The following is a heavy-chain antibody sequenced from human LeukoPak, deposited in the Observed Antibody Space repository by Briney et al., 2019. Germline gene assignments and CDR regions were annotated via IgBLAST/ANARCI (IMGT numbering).Heavy chain of an antibody. CDR3: AKEGETAESFDY. V-gene: IGHV3-9*03. CDR2: ISWNSGSI. Sequence: GRSLRLSCAASGFTFDDYAMHWVRQAPGKGLEWVSGISWNSGSIGYAVSVKGRFTISRDNAKNSLYLQMNSLRAEDMALYYCAKEGETAESFDYWGQGTLVTVSS. D-gene: IGHD1-26*01. J-gene: IGHJ4*02. CDR1: GFTFDDYA.